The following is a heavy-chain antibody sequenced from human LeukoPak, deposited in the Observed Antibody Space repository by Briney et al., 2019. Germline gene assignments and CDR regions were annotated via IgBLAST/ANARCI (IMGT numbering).Heavy chain of an antibody. Sequence: GESLKISCKGSGYSFTSYWISWVRQMPGKGLEWMGRIDPSDSYTNYSPSFQGHVTISADKSISTAYLQWSSLKASDTAMYYCARLGYCSSTSCPIDYWGQGTLVTASS. V-gene: IGHV5-10-1*01. CDR3: ARLGYCSSTSCPIDY. CDR2: IDPSDSYT. CDR1: GYSFTSYW. D-gene: IGHD2-2*01. J-gene: IGHJ4*02.